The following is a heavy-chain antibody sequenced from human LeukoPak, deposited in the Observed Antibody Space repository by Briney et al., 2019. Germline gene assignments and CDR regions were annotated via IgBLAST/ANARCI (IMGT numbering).Heavy chain of an antibody. D-gene: IGHD4-17*01. Sequence: GGSLRLSCAASGFTFSGSAMHWVRQASGKGLEWVGRIRSKANSYATAYAASVKGRFTISRDDSKNTAYLQMNSLKTEDTAVYYCTRHLGDEFDYGDYWGFDPWGQGTLVTVS. CDR3: TRHLGDEFDYGDYWGFDP. CDR2: IRSKANSYAT. J-gene: IGHJ5*02. CDR1: GFTFSGSA. V-gene: IGHV3-73*01.